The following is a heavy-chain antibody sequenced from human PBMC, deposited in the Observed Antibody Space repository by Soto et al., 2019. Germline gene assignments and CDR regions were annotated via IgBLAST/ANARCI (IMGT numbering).Heavy chain of an antibody. V-gene: IGHV3-23*01. J-gene: IGHJ5*02. CDR3: AKDRLGYCSGGSCPNNWFDP. CDR1: GFTFSSYA. Sequence: EVQLLESGGCLVQPGGSLGLSCAASGFTFSSYAMSWVRQAPGKGLEWVSAISGSGGSTYYADSVKGRFTISRDNSKNTLYLQMNSLRDEDTAVYYCAKDRLGYCSGGSCPNNWFDPWGQGTLVTVSS. CDR2: ISGSGGST. D-gene: IGHD2-15*01.